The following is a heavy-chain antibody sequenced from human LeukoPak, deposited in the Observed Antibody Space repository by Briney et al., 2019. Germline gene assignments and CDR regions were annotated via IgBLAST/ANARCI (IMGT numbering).Heavy chain of an antibody. V-gene: IGHV4-39*02. D-gene: IGHD3-10*01. Sequence: PSETLSLTCTVSGGSISSSSYYWGWIRQPPGKRLEWIGSIYYSGSTYYNPSLKSRVTISVDTSKNQFSLKLSSVTAADTAVYYCARDYYGSGSLWGQGTLVTVSS. CDR2: IYYSGST. CDR3: ARDYYGSGSL. J-gene: IGHJ4*02. CDR1: GGSISSSSYY.